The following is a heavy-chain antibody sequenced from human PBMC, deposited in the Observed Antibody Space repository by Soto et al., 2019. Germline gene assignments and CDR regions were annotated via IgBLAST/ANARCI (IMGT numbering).Heavy chain of an antibody. Sequence: SETRSRTGTVSGGSISSSRSYLGWIRQPPGKGLEWIGSIYYSGSTYYNPSLKSRVTISVDTSKNQFSLKLTSVTAADTAIYFCARLVYDTRLNYMYFDFWGQGTLVTFSS. CDR1: GGSISSSRSY. J-gene: IGHJ4*02. CDR3: ARLVYDTRLNYMYFDF. V-gene: IGHV4-39*07. CDR2: IYYSGST. D-gene: IGHD3-10*01.